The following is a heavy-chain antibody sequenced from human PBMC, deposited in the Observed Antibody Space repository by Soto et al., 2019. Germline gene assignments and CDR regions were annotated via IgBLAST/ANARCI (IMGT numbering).Heavy chain of an antibody. J-gene: IGHJ6*02. V-gene: IGHV3-23*01. Sequence: EVQLLESGGGLAQPGGSLRLSCAASEFSFGGYAMSWVRQAPGKGLEWVSGISGSGGTTFYADSVKGRFTISRDNSESTLYLQVNSLRAEDAAVYYCAKGARGYSPATMDVWGQGTTVTVSS. D-gene: IGHD5-18*01. CDR1: EFSFGGYA. CDR2: ISGSGGTT. CDR3: AKGARGYSPATMDV.